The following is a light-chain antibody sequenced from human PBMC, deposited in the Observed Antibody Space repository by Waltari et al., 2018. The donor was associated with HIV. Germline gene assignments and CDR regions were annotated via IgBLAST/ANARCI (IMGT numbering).Light chain of an antibody. CDR3: CSYAGSYTWV. CDR1: DNDVGGYNY. Sequence: QSALTQPRSVSGSPGQSVSISCTGTDNDVGGYNYVSWYQHHPGKAPKLMIYDVTKRPSGVSARFSGSKSGNTASLTISGLQAEDEADYYCCSYAGSYTWVFGGGTKLTVL. V-gene: IGLV2-11*01. J-gene: IGLJ3*02. CDR2: DVT.